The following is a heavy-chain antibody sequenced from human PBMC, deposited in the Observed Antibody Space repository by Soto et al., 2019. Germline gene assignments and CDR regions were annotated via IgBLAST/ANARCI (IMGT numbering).Heavy chain of an antibody. V-gene: IGHV1-69*06. CDR2: IIPIFGTA. CDR1: GGTFSSYA. D-gene: IGHD3-9*01. Sequence: SVKVSFKACGGTFSSYAISWLRQAPGQGLEWMGGIIPIFGTANYAQKFQGRVTITADKSTSTAYMELSSLRSEDTAVYYCAREQDYDILTGYATLDALDIWGQGTMVTVSS. CDR3: AREQDYDILTGYATLDALDI. J-gene: IGHJ3*02.